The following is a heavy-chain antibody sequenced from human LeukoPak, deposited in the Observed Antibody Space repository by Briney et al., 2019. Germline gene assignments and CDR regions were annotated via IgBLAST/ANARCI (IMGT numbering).Heavy chain of an antibody. J-gene: IGHJ3*02. CDR3: ARKGYCSSTSCYISAFDI. Sequence: ASVKVSCKASGGTFSSYAISWVRQAPGQGLEWMGGIIPIFGTANYAQKFQGRGTVTADESTSTAYMELSSLRSEDTAVYYCARKGYCSSTSCYISAFDIWGQGTMVTVSS. D-gene: IGHD2-2*02. V-gene: IGHV1-69*13. CDR1: GGTFSSYA. CDR2: IIPIFGTA.